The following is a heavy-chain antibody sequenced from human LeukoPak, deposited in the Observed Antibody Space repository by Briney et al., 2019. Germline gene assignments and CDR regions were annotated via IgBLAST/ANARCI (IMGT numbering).Heavy chain of an antibody. Sequence: GGSLRLSCAASGFTFSDYYMNWVRQAPGKGLEWVSSISSSSTIYYADSVKGRFTISRDNAKNSLYLQMNSLRAEDTAVYYCARDPGAAMVTCYYYYYGMDVWGKGPRSPSPQ. CDR1: GFTFSDYY. J-gene: IGHJ6*01. CDR2: ISSSSTI. CDR3: ARDPGAAMVTCYYYYYGMDV. D-gene: IGHD5-18*01. V-gene: IGHV3-69-1*01.